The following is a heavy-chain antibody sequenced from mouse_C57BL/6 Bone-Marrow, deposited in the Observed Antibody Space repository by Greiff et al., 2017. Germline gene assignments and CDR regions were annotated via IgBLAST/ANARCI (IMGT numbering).Heavy chain of an antibody. CDR3: ARSYYDYDGKGY. Sequence: VQLQQSGAELAQPGASVKLSCTASGFTFTSYWMHWVKQRPGKGLEWIGYINPSSGDTKYNQKFKDKATLTADKSSSTAYLQLGSLTYEDSAVYYCARSYYDYDGKGYWGQGTSLTVSS. CDR1: GFTFTSYW. J-gene: IGHJ2*03. D-gene: IGHD2-4*01. V-gene: IGHV1-7*01. CDR2: INPSSGDT.